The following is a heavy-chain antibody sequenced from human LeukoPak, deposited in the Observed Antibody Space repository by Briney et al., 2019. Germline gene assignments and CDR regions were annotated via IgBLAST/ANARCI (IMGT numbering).Heavy chain of an antibody. V-gene: IGHV3-23*01. CDR3: AGDLPDYGDHRAFDI. Sequence: GGSLGLSCAASGFTFTSYAMSWVRQAPGKGLEWVSAISGNGGSTYYADSLKGRFTISRDTSKNTPYLQMNSLRAEDTAVYYCAGDLPDYGDHRAFDIWGQGTMVTVSS. CDR2: ISGNGGST. J-gene: IGHJ3*02. D-gene: IGHD4-17*01. CDR1: GFTFTSYA.